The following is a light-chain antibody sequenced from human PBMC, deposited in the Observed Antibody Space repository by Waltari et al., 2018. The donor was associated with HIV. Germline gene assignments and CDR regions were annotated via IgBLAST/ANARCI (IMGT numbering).Light chain of an antibody. CDR1: QSVTSSY. J-gene: IGKJ1*01. Sequence: EIVLTQSPGTLSLPPGESATLSCRASQSVTSSYVAWYQQKPGQAPKFSMYDCSTRATGIPDRFSGSGSGTDYTLTISKVEPEDFAVYYCQQYGDSWTFGQGTKVEIK. V-gene: IGKV3-20*01. CDR3: QQYGDSWT. CDR2: DCS.